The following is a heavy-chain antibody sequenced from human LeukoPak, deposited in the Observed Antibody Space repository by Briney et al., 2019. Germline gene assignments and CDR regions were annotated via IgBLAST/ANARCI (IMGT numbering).Heavy chain of an antibody. CDR1: KFTFSHYG. D-gene: IGHD4-11*01. CDR3: AKDAQRGFDYSNSLEY. CDR2: IWSDGSNQ. V-gene: IGHV3-33*06. Sequence: PGGSLRLSCAASKFTFSHYGMHWVRQAPGKGQQWVAVIWSDGSNQYYADSVKGRFTISRDNSNNMVYLQMNSLRADDTGVYYCAKDAQRGFDYSNSLEYWGQGALVTVSS. J-gene: IGHJ4*02.